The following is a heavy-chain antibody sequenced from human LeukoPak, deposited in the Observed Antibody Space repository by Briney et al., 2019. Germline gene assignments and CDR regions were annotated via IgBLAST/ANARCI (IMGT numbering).Heavy chain of an antibody. V-gene: IGHV4-61*02. CDR1: GGSISSGSYY. J-gene: IGHJ4*02. CDR3: AREGTYYYDSSGYFDY. CDR2: IYTSGST. Sequence: SQTLSLTCTVSGGSISSGSYYWSWIRQPAGKGLEWIGRIYTSGSTNYNPSLKSRVTISVDTSKNQFSLKLSSVTAADTAVYYCAREGTYYYDSSGYFDYWGQGALVTVSS. D-gene: IGHD3-22*01.